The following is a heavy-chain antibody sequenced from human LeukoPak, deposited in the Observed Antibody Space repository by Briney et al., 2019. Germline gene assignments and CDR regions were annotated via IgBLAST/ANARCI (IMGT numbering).Heavy chain of an antibody. V-gene: IGHV1-69*13. CDR1: GGTFSSYA. Sequence: SVKVSCKASGGTFSSYAISWVRQAPGQGLEWMGGIIPIFGTANYAQKFQGRVTITADESTSTAYMELSSLRSEDTAVYYCARVLVGATTDYYYMDVWGKGTTVTVSS. D-gene: IGHD1-26*01. CDR3: ARVLVGATTDYYYMDV. J-gene: IGHJ6*03. CDR2: IIPIFGTA.